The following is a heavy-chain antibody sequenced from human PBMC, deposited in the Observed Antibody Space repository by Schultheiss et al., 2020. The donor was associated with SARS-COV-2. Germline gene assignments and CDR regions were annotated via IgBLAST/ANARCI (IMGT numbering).Heavy chain of an antibody. Sequence: GGSLRLSCAASGFTFSSYSMNWVRQAPGKGLEWVSAISGSGGNTYYADSVKGRFIISRDNSKNTLYLQMNSLRAEDTAVYYCAKDRWELLRFFYYMDVWGKGTTVTVSS. CDR1: GFTFSSYS. CDR2: ISGSGGNT. J-gene: IGHJ6*03. V-gene: IGHV3-23*01. CDR3: AKDRWELLRFFYYMDV. D-gene: IGHD1-26*01.